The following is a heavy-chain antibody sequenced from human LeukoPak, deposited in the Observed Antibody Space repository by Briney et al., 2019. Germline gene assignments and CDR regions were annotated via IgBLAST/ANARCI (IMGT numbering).Heavy chain of an antibody. Sequence: ASVKVSCKASGGTFSSYAISWVRQAPGQGLEWMGGIIPIFGTANYAQKFQGRVTITADESTSTAYMELSSLRSEDTAVYYCAKSNPDDHTLHLIDNWGRGTLVTVSS. D-gene: IGHD4-11*01. J-gene: IGHJ4*02. CDR3: AKSNPDDHTLHLIDN. V-gene: IGHV1-69*13. CDR2: IIPIFGTA. CDR1: GGTFSSYA.